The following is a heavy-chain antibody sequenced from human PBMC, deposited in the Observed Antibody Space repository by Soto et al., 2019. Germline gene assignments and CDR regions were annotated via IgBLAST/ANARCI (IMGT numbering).Heavy chain of an antibody. V-gene: IGHV3-30*03. D-gene: IGHD1-1*01. CDR1: GFTFSNYG. Sequence: GGSLRLSCAASGFTFSNYGMHWVRQAPGKGLEWVAVISYDGNNKYYGDSVKGRFTISRDNSKNTLFLQMNSLRGEDTAVYYCARDFQPGRGRLYYYYGMDVWGQGTTVTVSS. J-gene: IGHJ6*02. CDR3: ARDFQPGRGRLYYYYGMDV. CDR2: ISYDGNNK.